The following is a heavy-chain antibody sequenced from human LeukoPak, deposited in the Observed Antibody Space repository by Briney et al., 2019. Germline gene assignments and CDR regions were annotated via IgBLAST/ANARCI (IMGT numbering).Heavy chain of an antibody. CDR2: IYYSGST. V-gene: IGHV4-59*08. D-gene: IGHD3-10*01. CDR3: ASRSGSFSDALDI. Sequence: PSETLSLTCTVSGGSISSHYWSWIRQPPGKGLEWIGYIYYSGSTNYNPSLKSRVTISVDTSKSQFSLKLSSVTAADTAVYYCASRSGSFSDALDIWGQGTLVTVSS. J-gene: IGHJ3*02. CDR1: GGSISSHY.